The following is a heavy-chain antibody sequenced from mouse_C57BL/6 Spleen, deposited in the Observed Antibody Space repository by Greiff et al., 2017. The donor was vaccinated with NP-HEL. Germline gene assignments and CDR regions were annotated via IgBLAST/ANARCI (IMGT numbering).Heavy chain of an antibody. CDR1: GYTFTSYW. J-gene: IGHJ1*03. V-gene: IGHV1-55*01. D-gene: IGHD2-3*01. CDR3: ARDNYDGYYGGKYFDV. Sequence: VQLQQSGAELVKPGASVKMSCKASGYTFTSYWITWVKQRPGQGLEWIGDIYPGSGSTNDNEKFKSKATLTVDTSSSTAYMQLSSLTSEDSAVYYGARDNYDGYYGGKYFDVWGTGTTVTVSS. CDR2: IYPGSGST.